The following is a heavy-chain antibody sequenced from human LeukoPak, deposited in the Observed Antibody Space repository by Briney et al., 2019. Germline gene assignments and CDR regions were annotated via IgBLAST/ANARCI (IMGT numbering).Heavy chain of an antibody. V-gene: IGHV3-30*03. CDR1: GFTFSSYA. D-gene: IGHD4-11*01. J-gene: IGHJ4*02. CDR3: APMDSKKLFFHF. CDR2: ISYDGSNK. Sequence: GGSLRLSCAASGFTFSSYAMSWVRQAPGKGLEWVAVISYDGSNKYYADSVKGRFTISRDNSKNTLYLQMNSLRAEDTAVYYCAPMDSKKLFFHFWGQGTLVTVSS.